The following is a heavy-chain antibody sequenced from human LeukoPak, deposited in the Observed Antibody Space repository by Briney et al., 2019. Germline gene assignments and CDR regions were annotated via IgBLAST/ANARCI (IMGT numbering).Heavy chain of an antibody. CDR2: INPSGGST. V-gene: IGHV1-46*01. Sequence: ASVKVSCKASGYTFTSYYMHWVRQDPGQGLEWMGIINPSGGSTSYAQKFQGRVTMTRDTSTSTVYMELSSLRSEDTAVYYCARVELAEAFDIWGQGTMVTVSS. CDR3: ARVELAEAFDI. J-gene: IGHJ3*02. D-gene: IGHD1-7*01. CDR1: GYTFTSYY.